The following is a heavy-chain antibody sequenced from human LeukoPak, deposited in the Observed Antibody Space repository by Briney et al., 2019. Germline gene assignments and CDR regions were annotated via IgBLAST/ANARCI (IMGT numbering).Heavy chain of an antibody. V-gene: IGHV4-38-2*02. D-gene: IGHD2-2*01. J-gene: IGHJ5*02. Sequence: SETLSLTCTVSGYSISSGYYWGWIRQPPGKGLEWIGSIYHSGSTYYNPSLKSRVTISVDTSKNQFSLKLSSVTAADTAVYYCARVGRGYCSSTSCYYGWFDPWGQGTLVTVSS. CDR2: IYHSGST. CDR1: GYSISSGYY. CDR3: ARVGRGYCSSTSCYYGWFDP.